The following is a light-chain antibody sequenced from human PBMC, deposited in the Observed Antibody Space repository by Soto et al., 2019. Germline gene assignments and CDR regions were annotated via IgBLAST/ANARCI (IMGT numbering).Light chain of an antibody. CDR3: QQYKNWPPIT. V-gene: IGKV3-15*01. CDR2: GAF. Sequence: EILLTQSPGTLSLSPGGRATLSCRASQSVSDNLAWYQQKPGQAPSLLIYGAFTRATGVPARFSGSGSGTDFTLTISSLEAEDFAVYYCQQYKNWPPITFGQGTRLEIK. J-gene: IGKJ5*01. CDR1: QSVSDN.